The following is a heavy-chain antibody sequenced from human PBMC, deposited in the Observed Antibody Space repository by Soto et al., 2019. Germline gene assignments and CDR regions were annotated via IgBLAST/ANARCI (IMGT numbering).Heavy chain of an antibody. CDR2: IWYDGSNK. Sequence: GGSLRLSCAASGFTFSSYGMHWVRQAPGKGLEWVAVIWYDGSNKYYADSVKGRFTISRDNSKNTLYLQMNSLRAEDTAVYYCARDSRSITIFGVVRQNWFEPWGQGTLVTVSS. J-gene: IGHJ5*02. V-gene: IGHV3-33*01. CDR3: ARDSRSITIFGVVRQNWFEP. CDR1: GFTFSSYG. D-gene: IGHD3-3*01.